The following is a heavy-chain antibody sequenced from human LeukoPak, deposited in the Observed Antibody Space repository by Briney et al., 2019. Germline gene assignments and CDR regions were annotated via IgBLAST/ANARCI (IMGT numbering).Heavy chain of an antibody. D-gene: IGHD3-10*01. CDR1: GFRFSDYA. V-gene: IGHV3-23*01. J-gene: IGHJ6*03. CDR3: ASDGAKFGALTYYYYYMDV. Sequence: GGSLRLSCAASGFRFSDYAMNWFRQAPGKGLEWVSAVSGGGGSTYYADSVRGRFTISRDNSKNTLYLQMNSLKAEDTAVYYCASDGAKFGALTYYYYYMDVWGKGTTVTVSS. CDR2: VSGGGGST.